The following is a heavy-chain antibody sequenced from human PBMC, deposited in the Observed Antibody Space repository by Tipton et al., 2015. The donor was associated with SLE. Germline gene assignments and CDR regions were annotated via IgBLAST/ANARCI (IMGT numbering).Heavy chain of an antibody. CDR3: ARVESGGWHFDN. CDR1: GGSIRSYY. CDR2: IYHSGIT. J-gene: IGHJ4*02. Sequence: TLSLTCTVSGGSIRSYYWTWIRQPPGKRLEWIVYIYHSGITNYNPSLQSRVTISVDRSKNQFSLKLSSVTATDTAVYYCARVESGGWHFDNWGQGTLVTVSS. V-gene: IGHV4-59*01. D-gene: IGHD4-23*01.